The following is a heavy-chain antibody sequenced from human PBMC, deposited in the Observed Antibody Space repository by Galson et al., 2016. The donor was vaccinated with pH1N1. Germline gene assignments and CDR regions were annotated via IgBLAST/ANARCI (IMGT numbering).Heavy chain of an antibody. V-gene: IGHV4-4*02. CDR3: ATSLEYDNNGYVDY. CDR2: IYHSGST. J-gene: IGHJ4*02. Sequence: LSLTCAVSGGSISSSNWWSWVRQPPGKGLKWIGEIYHSGSTNYNPSLKSRVTISVDKSKNQFSLKLSSVTAADTAVYYCATSLEYDNNGYVDYWGQGTLVTVSS. CDR1: GGSISSSNW. D-gene: IGHD3-22*01.